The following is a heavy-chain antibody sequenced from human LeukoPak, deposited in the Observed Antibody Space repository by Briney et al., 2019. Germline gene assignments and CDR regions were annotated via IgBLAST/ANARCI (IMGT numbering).Heavy chain of an antibody. J-gene: IGHJ4*02. CDR2: ISSSGTTI. CDR3: ARPASTFPLGY. D-gene: IGHD3-3*02. CDR1: GFSFSTYS. Sequence: GGSLRLSCAASGFSFSTYSMNWVRQAPGKGLEWVSYISSSGTTIYYADSVKGRFTISRDNANNSLYLQMHSLRAEDTALYYCARPASTFPLGYWGQGTLVTVSS. V-gene: IGHV3-48*04.